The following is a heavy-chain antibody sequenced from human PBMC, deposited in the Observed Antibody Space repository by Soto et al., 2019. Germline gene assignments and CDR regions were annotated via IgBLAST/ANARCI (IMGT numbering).Heavy chain of an antibody. J-gene: IGHJ3*02. V-gene: IGHV4-39*01. CDR2: IYYSGST. CDR1: GGSISSSSYY. D-gene: IGHD2-15*01. CDR3: ALSLGYCSGGSCDHAFDI. Sequence: QLQLQESGPGLVKPSETLSLTCTVSGGSISSSSYYWGWIRQPPGKGLEWIGSIYYSGSTYYNPSLKSRVTISVDTSKNQFSLKLSSVTAADMAVYYCALSLGYCSGGSCDHAFDIWGQGTMVTVSS.